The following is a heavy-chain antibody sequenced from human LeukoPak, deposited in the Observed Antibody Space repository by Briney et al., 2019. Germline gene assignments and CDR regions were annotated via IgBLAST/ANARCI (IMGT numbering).Heavy chain of an antibody. CDR1: GGSFSGYY. Sequence: SETLSLTCAVYGGSFSGYYWSWIRQPPGKGLEWIGEINHSGSTNYNPSLKSRVTISVDTSKNQFSLKLSSVTAADTAVYYCARHVPDFWSGYYETRIDYWGQGTLVTVSS. CDR2: INHSGST. D-gene: IGHD3-3*01. J-gene: IGHJ4*02. V-gene: IGHV4-34*01. CDR3: ARHVPDFWSGYYETRIDY.